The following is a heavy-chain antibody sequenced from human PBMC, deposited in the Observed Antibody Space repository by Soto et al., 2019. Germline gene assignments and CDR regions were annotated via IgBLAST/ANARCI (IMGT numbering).Heavy chain of an antibody. V-gene: IGHV3-73*01. CDR2: IRSKANSYAT. J-gene: IGHJ3*02. D-gene: IGHD1-1*01. Sequence: GGSLRLSCAASGFTFSGSAMHWVRQASGKGLEWVGRIRSKANSYATAYAASVKGRFTISRDDSKNTAYLQMNSLRSEDTAMYYCARDTGTTGAFDIWGQGTMVTVSS. CDR1: GFTFSGSA. CDR3: ARDTGTTGAFDI.